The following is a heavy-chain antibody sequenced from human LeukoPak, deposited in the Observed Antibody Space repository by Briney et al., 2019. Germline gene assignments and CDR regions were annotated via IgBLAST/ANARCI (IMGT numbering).Heavy chain of an antibody. CDR2: IYYSGST. J-gene: IGHJ4*02. D-gene: IGHD5-24*01. Sequence: SETLSLTCTVSGGSISSSSYYWCWIRQPPGKGLEWIGSIYYSGSTYYNPSLKSRVTISVDTSKNQFSLKLSSVAAADTAVYYCARELEDGYNLIYFDYWGQGTLVTVSS. CDR1: GGSISSSSYY. CDR3: ARELEDGYNLIYFDY. V-gene: IGHV4-39*02.